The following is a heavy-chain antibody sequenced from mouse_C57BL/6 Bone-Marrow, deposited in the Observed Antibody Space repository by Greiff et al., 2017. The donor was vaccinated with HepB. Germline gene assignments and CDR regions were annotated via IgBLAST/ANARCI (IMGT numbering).Heavy chain of an antibody. CDR3: ARELDYGSSYDAMDY. Sequence: EVMLVESGGGLVKPGGSLKLSCAASGFTFSSYAMSWVRQTPEKRLEWVATISDGGSYTYYPDNVKGRFTISRDNAKNNLYLQMSHLKSEDTAMYYCARELDYGSSYDAMDYWGQGTSVTVSS. CDR2: ISDGGSYT. V-gene: IGHV5-4*01. J-gene: IGHJ4*01. D-gene: IGHD1-1*01. CDR1: GFTFSSYA.